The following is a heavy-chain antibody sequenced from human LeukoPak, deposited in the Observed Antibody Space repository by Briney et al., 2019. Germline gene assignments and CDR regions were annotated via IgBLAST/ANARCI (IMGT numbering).Heavy chain of an antibody. CDR3: ARGYTYGQFDY. Sequence: PGGSLRLSCAASGFTFDDYAMHWVRQAPGKGLEWVSGISWNSGSIGYADSVKGRFTISRDNAKNSLYLQMSSLRGEDTAVYYCARGYTYGQFDYWGQGTLVTVSS. CDR1: GFTFDDYA. D-gene: IGHD5-18*01. V-gene: IGHV3-9*01. CDR2: ISWNSGSI. J-gene: IGHJ4*02.